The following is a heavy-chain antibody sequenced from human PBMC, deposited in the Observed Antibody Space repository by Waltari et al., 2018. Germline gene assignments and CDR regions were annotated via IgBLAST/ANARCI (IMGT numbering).Heavy chain of an antibody. CDR1: GFTVSSNS. J-gene: IGHJ4*02. CDR3: ARTFLFRYFDY. D-gene: IGHD3-10*01. V-gene: IGHV3-53*01. Sequence: EVQLVESGGGLIQPGGSLRLSCAASGFTVSSNSMTWVRQAPGKGLEWVSVIYSGGSTYYADSVKGRVTISRDNSKNTLYLQMNSLRAEDTAVYYCARTFLFRYFDYWGQGTLVTVSS. CDR2: IYSGGST.